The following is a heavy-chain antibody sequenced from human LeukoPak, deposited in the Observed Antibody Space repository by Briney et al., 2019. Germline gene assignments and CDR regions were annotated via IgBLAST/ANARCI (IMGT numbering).Heavy chain of an antibody. CDR1: GFTFNNYN. Sequence: PGGSLRLSCAASGFTFNNYNINWVRQAPGKGLEWVSSISRTGTYIAYTDSVKGRFTISRDNSKNTLYLQMNSLRAEDTAVYYCAKSRGSLAWGQGTLVTVSS. CDR3: AKSRGSLA. CDR2: ISRTGTYI. J-gene: IGHJ5*02. V-gene: IGHV3-21*04. D-gene: IGHD1-26*01.